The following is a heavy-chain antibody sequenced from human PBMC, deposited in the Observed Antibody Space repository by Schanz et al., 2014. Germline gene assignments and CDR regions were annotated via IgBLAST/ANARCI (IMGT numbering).Heavy chain of an antibody. V-gene: IGHV3-7*01. CDR3: ARGVRIDY. Sequence: EVQLAESGGGLVQPGGSLRLSCAASGFIFSNPWMSWVRQAPGKGLEWVANIKQDGSEKYYVDSVKGRFTISRDNAKNSLYLQMNSLTAEDTAVYYCARGVRIDYWGQGTLVTVAS. J-gene: IGHJ4*02. D-gene: IGHD3-3*01. CDR1: GFIFSNPW. CDR2: IKQDGSEK.